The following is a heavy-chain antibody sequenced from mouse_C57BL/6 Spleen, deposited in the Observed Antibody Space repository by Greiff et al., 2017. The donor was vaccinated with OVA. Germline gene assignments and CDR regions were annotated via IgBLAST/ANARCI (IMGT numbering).Heavy chain of an antibody. CDR1: GYAFSSSW. CDR3: AREDSAGYRGYFDY. V-gene: IGHV1-82*01. D-gene: IGHD3-2*02. CDR2: IYPGDGDT. J-gene: IGHJ2*01. Sequence: VQLQQSGPELVKPGASVKISCKASGYAFSSSWMNWVKQRPGQGLEWIGRIYPGDGDTDYNGKFKGKATLTADKSSSTAYMQLSSLTSEDSAVYFCAREDSAGYRGYFDYWGQGTTLTVSS.